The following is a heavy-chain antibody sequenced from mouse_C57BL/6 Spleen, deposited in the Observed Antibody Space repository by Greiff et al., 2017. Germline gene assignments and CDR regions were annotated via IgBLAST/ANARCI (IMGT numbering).Heavy chain of an antibody. Sequence: EVQLQQPGPELVKPGASVKISCKASGYTFTDYYMDWVKQSPGQSLEWIGDINPNNGGTNYNQKFKGKATLTVDKSSSTAYMELRSLTSEDTSVYYCARWEGYLYCLCYWGQGTTLTVSS. D-gene: IGHD2-2*01. CDR3: ARWEGYLYCLCY. V-gene: IGHV1-18*01. J-gene: IGHJ2*01. CDR1: GYTFTDYY. CDR2: INPNNGGT.